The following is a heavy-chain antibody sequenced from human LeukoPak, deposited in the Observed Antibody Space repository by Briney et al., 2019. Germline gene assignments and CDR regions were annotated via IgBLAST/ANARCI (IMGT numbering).Heavy chain of an antibody. J-gene: IGHJ3*02. CDR1: GGSISSGGYS. CDR3: ARGGARMAFDI. CDR2: IYHSGST. D-gene: IGHD2-15*01. V-gene: IGHV4-30-2*01. Sequence: PSQTLSLTCAVSGGSISSGGYSWSWIRQPPGKGLEWIGYIYHSGSTYYNPSLKSRVTISVDRSKNQFSLKLSSVTAADTAVYYCARGGARMAFDIWGQGTMVTVSS.